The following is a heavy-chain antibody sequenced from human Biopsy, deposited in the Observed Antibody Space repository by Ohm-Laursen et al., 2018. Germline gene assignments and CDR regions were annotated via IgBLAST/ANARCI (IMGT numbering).Heavy chain of an antibody. CDR2: RIPCFNTI. D-gene: IGHD2/OR15-2a*01. CDR3: VGGQRGPPIGVTVPGDAFDL. J-gene: IGHJ3*01. Sequence: GSSVKVSCKASGVTFDTYAFGWVRQAPGQGLEWMGGRIPCFNTIYYARNFQDRAVITADRSARTTDMQLSGLRPDDTAVYYCVGGQRGPPIGVTVPGDAFDLWGPGTMVTVSP. V-gene: IGHV1-69*01. CDR1: GVTFDTYA.